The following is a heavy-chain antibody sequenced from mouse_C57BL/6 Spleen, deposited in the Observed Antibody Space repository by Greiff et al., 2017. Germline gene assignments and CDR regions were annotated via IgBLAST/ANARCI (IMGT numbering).Heavy chain of an antibody. J-gene: IGHJ4*01. Sequence: VKLQESGAELMKPGASVKLSCKATGYTFTGYWIEWVKQRPGHGLEWIGEILPGSGSTNYNEKFKGKATFTADTSSNTAYMQLSSLTTEDSAIYYCARGIPYDYDVYYAMDYWGQGTSVTVSS. CDR1: GYTFTGYW. CDR2: ILPGSGST. D-gene: IGHD2-4*01. V-gene: IGHV1-9*01. CDR3: ARGIPYDYDVYYAMDY.